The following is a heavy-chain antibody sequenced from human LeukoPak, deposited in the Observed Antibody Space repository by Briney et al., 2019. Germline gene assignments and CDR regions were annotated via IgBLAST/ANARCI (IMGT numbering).Heavy chain of an antibody. V-gene: IGHV3-53*01. J-gene: IGHJ3*02. D-gene: IGHD3-22*01. CDR1: EVTVTNN. CDR2: IYPGGNI. Sequence: GGSLRLSCAASEVTVTNNLSWVRQAPGKGLQWVSVIYPGGNIYYADSVKGRFIISRDNSKNTLSLQMNSLTADDTAVYYCVRGPRYYDDSGFHYGVFDIWGQGTLVTVSS. CDR3: VRGPRYYDDSGFHYGVFDI.